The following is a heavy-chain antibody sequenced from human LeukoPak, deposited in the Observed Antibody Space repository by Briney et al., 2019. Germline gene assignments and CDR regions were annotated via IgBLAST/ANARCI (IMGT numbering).Heavy chain of an antibody. CDR2: IYYSGST. Sequence: SETLSLTCTVSGGSISSDYWSWIRQPPGKGLEWIGYIYYSGSTNYNPSLKSRVTISVDTSKNQFSLKLSSVTAADTAVYYCARGVLAYCGGDCYDDAFDIWGQGTMVTVSS. CDR3: ARGVLAYCGGDCYDDAFDI. V-gene: IGHV4-59*01. J-gene: IGHJ3*02. D-gene: IGHD2-21*02. CDR1: GGSISSDY.